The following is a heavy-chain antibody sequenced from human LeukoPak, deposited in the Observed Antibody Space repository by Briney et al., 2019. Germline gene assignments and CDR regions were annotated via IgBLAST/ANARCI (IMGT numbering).Heavy chain of an antibody. CDR2: ISGSGGST. CDR3: SKGQGEGSSWQALDY. J-gene: IGHJ4*02. Sequence: GGSLRLYCAASGFTFSTYAMNWVRQAPGKGLEWVSAISGSGGSTYYADSVKGRFTISRDNSKNTLYLQMNSLRAEDTAVYYCSKGQGEGSSWQALDYWGQGTLVTVSS. D-gene: IGHD6-13*01. CDR1: GFTFSTYA. V-gene: IGHV3-23*01.